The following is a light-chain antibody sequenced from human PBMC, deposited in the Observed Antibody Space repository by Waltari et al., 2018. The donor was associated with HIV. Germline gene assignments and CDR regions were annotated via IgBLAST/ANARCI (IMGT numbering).Light chain of an antibody. CDR2: DVV. CDR3: SSYTTDSSWV. Sequence: QSALTQPASVSGSPGQSITISCTGTSSDIGAYDYVSWYQQHPGHAPQLIIYDVVNRPTGVSNRFSASKSDYTASLTIAGLQAEDESVYYCSSYTTDSSWVFGGGTTVTVL. V-gene: IGLV2-14*03. CDR1: SSDIGAYDY. J-gene: IGLJ3*02.